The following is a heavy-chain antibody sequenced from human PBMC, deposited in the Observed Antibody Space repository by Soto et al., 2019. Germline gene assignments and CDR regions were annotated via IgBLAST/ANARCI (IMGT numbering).Heavy chain of an antibody. V-gene: IGHV3-23*01. D-gene: IGHD6-13*01. J-gene: IGHJ4*02. CDR3: AKSIAAAGTGY. CDR2: ISGSSGRT. CDR1: GFTFNSYV. Sequence: EVQLLESGGGLVQPGGSLRLSCAASGFTFNSYVMTWVRQAPGKGLEWVSGISGSSGRTYYADSVKGRFTISRDTSKNTLYLQMNSLRAEDTAVYYCAKSIAAAGTGYWGQGTLVTVSS.